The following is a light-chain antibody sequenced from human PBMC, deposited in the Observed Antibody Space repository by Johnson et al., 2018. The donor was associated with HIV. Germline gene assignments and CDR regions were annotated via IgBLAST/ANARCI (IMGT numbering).Light chain of an antibody. Sequence: QSVLTQPPSVSAAPGQKVTISCSGSSSNIGNNYVSWYQQVTGTAPKLLIYDNNRRPSGIPDRFSGSKSGTSATLGITGLQTGDEADYYCGTWDSVHYVFGTGTKVTVI. CDR3: GTWDSVHYV. CDR2: DNN. CDR1: SSNIGNNY. J-gene: IGLJ1*01. V-gene: IGLV1-51*01.